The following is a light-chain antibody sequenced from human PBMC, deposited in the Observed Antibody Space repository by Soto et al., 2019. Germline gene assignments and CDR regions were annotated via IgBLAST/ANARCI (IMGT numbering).Light chain of an antibody. V-gene: IGLV1-44*01. CDR1: SSHIGSNT. Sequence: QSVLTQPPSASGTPVQRVIISCSGSSSHIGSNTVNWYQQLPGTAPKLLIYSNNQRPPGVPDRFSGSKSGTSASLAISGLQSEDEADYYCAAWDDSLNGRYVFGTGTKVTVL. J-gene: IGLJ1*01. CDR2: SNN. CDR3: AAWDDSLNGRYV.